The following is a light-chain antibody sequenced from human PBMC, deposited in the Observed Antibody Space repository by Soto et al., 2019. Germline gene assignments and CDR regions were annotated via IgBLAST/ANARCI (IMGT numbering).Light chain of an antibody. CDR1: QSVTSN. V-gene: IGKV3-15*01. CDR2: DTS. Sequence: EIVMTQSPATLPVSPGERATLSCRASQSVTSNLAWYQQKPGQAPRLLIFDTSTRVTGIPDRFSGSGSGTEFTLTINSLQSEDFAVYYCQQYDNWPPVTFGGGTKVEIK. CDR3: QQYDNWPPVT. J-gene: IGKJ4*01.